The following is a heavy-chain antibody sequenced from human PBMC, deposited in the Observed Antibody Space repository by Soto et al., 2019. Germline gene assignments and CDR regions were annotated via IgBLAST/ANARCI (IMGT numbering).Heavy chain of an antibody. J-gene: IGHJ6*03. Sequence: GASVKVSCKASGYTFTSYDINWVRQATGQGLEWMGWMNPNSGNTGYAQKFQGRVTMTRNTSISTAYMELSSLRSEDTAVYYCARAIRPIIAAAGSWGTYYYYYMDVWGKGTTVTVSS. CDR3: ARAIRPIIAAAGSWGTYYYYYMDV. V-gene: IGHV1-8*01. CDR2: MNPNSGNT. CDR1: GYTFTSYD. D-gene: IGHD6-13*01.